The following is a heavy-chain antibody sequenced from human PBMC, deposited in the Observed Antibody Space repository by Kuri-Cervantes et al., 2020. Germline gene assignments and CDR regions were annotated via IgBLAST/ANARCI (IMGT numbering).Heavy chain of an antibody. CDR3: AKGLGSGSNYFDY. CDR2: ISGSGGST. J-gene: IGHJ4*02. CDR1: GFTFSSYA. Sequence: GGSLRLSCAASGFTFSSYAMSWVRQAPGKGLEWVSAISGSGGSTYYADSVKGRFTISRDNSKNTLYLQMNSPRAEDTAVYYCAKGLGSGSNYFDYWGQGTLVTVSS. D-gene: IGHD5-12*01. V-gene: IGHV3-23*01.